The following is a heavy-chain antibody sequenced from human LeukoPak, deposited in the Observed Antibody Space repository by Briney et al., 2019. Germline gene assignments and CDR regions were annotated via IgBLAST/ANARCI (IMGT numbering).Heavy chain of an antibody. Sequence: SETLSLTCTVSGGSISSGGYYWGWIRQPPGKGLEWIGSIYFSGSTYYNPSLKSRVTISIDTSKNHFSLKLSSVTAADTAVYYCARVPRYGSGSYYSPNYYFDYWGQGTLVTVSS. CDR1: GGSISSGGYY. D-gene: IGHD3-10*01. CDR2: IYFSGST. V-gene: IGHV4-39*07. J-gene: IGHJ4*02. CDR3: ARVPRYGSGSYYSPNYYFDY.